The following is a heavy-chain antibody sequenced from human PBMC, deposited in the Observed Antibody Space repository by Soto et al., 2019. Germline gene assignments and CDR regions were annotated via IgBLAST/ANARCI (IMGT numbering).Heavy chain of an antibody. CDR3: ARSPGGFTVATYFFDY. J-gene: IGHJ4*02. CDR2: IDWDDDK. CDR1: GFSLSSKGMR. Sequence: SGPTLVNPTQTLTLTCTFSGFSLSSKGMRVSWIRQPPGKALEWLARIDWDDDKFYSPSLRTRLAISKGTSKNQVVLTMTNVDPMATATYYCARSPGGFTVATYFFDYWGQGTLVTVSS. V-gene: IGHV2-70*04. D-gene: IGHD3-16*01.